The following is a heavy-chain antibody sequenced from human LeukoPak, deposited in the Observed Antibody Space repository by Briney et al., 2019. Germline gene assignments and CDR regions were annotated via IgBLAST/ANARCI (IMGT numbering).Heavy chain of an antibody. CDR3: AKGRYCSSTSCYFGVFDY. V-gene: IGHV3-23*01. CDR1: GFTFSSYA. CDR2: ISGSGGST. D-gene: IGHD2-2*01. Sequence: GGSLRLSCAASGFTFSSYAMHWVRQAPGKGLEWVSAISGSGGSTYYADSVKGRFTISRDNSKNTLYLQMNSLRAGDTAVYYCAKGRYCSSTSCYFGVFDYWGQGTLVTVSS. J-gene: IGHJ4*02.